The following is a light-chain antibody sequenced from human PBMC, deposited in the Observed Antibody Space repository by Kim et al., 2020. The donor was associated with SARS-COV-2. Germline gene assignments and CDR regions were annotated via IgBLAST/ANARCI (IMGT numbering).Light chain of an antibody. CDR2: GAS. J-gene: IGKJ1*01. V-gene: IGKV3-15*01. Sequence: EIVMTQSPATLSVPPGERATLSCRASQSVSSNLAWYQQKPGQAPRLLIYGASTRATGIPARFSGSGSGTEFTLTISSLQSEDFAVYYCQQYNNWRKTFGQGTKVDIK. CDR1: QSVSSN. CDR3: QQYNNWRKT.